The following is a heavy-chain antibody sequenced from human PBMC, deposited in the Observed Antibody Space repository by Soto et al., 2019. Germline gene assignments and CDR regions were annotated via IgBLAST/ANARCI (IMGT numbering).Heavy chain of an antibody. D-gene: IGHD2-2*01. CDR1: GYTFTGYY. J-gene: IGHJ5*02. CDR3: ARGEGRYCISTSCYLFDP. V-gene: IGHV1-2*04. CDR2: INPNSGGT. Sequence: ASVKVSCKASGYTFTGYYMHWVRQAPGQGLEWMGWINPNSGGTNYAQKFQGWVTMTRDTSISTAYMELSRLRSDDTAVYYCARGEGRYCISTSCYLFDPWGQGTLVTVS.